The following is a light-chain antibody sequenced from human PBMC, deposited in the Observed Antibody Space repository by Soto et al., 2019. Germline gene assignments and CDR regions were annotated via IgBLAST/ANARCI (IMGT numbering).Light chain of an antibody. Sequence: QSVLTQPASVSGSPGQSITISCTGTSSDVGGYNYVSWYQQHPGKAPKLMIYDVNNRPSGVSNRFSGSKSGNTASLTISGLQAEDAADYYCSSYTSRSTLVVFGGGTKLTVL. CDR1: SSDVGGYNY. V-gene: IGLV2-14*01. CDR2: DVN. CDR3: SSYTSRSTLVV. J-gene: IGLJ2*01.